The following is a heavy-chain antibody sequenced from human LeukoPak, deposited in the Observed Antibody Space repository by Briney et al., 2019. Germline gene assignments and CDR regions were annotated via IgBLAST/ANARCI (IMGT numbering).Heavy chain of an antibody. CDR1: GYTFTSYY. CDR2: INPSGGST. V-gene: IGHV1-46*01. D-gene: IGHD3-10*01. CDR3: ARDITMVRGVRVTRWFDP. J-gene: IGHJ5*02. Sequence: GASVKVSCKASGYTFTSYYMHWVRQAPGQGLEWMGIINPSGGSTSYAQKFQGRVTMTRDMSTSTDYMELSSLRSEDTAVYYCARDITMVRGVRVTRWFDPWGQGTLVTVSS.